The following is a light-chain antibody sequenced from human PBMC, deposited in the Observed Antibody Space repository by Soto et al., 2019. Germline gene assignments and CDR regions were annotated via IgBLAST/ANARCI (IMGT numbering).Light chain of an antibody. V-gene: IGLV2-14*01. CDR2: GVT. CDR3: SSFASSSTVI. J-gene: IGLJ2*01. Sequence: QSALTQPASVSGSPGQSITISCTGTISDVGSYHYVSWYQQQTGKAPQLIIYGVTIRPSGVSSRFSGSKSGNTASLTISGLQAEDEADYYCSSFASSSTVIFGGGTKLTVL. CDR1: ISDVGSYHY.